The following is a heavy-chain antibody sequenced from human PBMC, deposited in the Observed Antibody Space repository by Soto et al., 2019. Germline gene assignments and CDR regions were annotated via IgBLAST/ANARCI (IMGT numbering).Heavy chain of an antibody. CDR1: GGTFSSYT. V-gene: IGHV1-69*04. CDR3: AREVTDYGDYTYYYYYMDV. Sequence: ASVKVSCKASGGTFSSYTISWVRQAPGQGLERMGRIIPILGIANYAQKYQGRVTITADKSTSTAYMELSSLRSEDTAVYYCAREVTDYGDYTYYYYYMDVWGKGTTVTVSS. J-gene: IGHJ6*03. D-gene: IGHD4-17*01. CDR2: IIPILGIA.